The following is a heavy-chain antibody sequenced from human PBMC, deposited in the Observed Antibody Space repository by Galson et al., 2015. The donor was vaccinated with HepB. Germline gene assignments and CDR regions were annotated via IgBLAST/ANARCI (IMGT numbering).Heavy chain of an antibody. CDR1: GYTFTSYG. D-gene: IGHD1-26*01. CDR2: ISTYNGNT. Sequence: SVKVSCKASGYTFTSYGISWVRQAPGQGLEWMGWISTYNGNTNFAQKLQGRVTMTTDTSTSTAYMELRSLRSDDTAVYYCARGSGSYSFYWFDPWGQGTLVTVSS. V-gene: IGHV1-18*01. CDR3: ARGSGSYSFYWFDP. J-gene: IGHJ5*02.